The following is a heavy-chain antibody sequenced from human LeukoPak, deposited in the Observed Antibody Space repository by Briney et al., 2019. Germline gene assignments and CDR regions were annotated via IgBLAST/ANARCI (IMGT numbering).Heavy chain of an antibody. CDR3: ARDLYSYGSGSYGV. V-gene: IGHV3-7*03. Sequence: PGGSLRLSCAASRFTFSSYWMSWVRQAPGKELEWVTNIKQDGSEKYYVDSVKGRFTISRDNAKNSLYLQMNSLRGEDTAVYYCARDLYSYGSGSYGVWGQGTTVTVSS. CDR2: IKQDGSEK. CDR1: RFTFSSYW. D-gene: IGHD3-10*01. J-gene: IGHJ6*02.